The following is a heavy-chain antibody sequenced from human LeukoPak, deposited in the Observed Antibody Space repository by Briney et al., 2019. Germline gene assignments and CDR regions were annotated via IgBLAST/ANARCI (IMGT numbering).Heavy chain of an antibody. CDR2: IRSNGGST. D-gene: IGHD5-12*01. CDR3: ARDRYSGYDSGADY. V-gene: IGHV3-64*01. Sequence: GSLRLSCAASGFTFSSYGMHWVRQAPGKGLEHVSGIRSNGGSTYYANSVKGRFTISRDNSKNTLYLQMGSLRAEDMAVYYCARDRYSGYDSGADYWGQGTLVTVSS. J-gene: IGHJ4*02. CDR1: GFTFSSYG.